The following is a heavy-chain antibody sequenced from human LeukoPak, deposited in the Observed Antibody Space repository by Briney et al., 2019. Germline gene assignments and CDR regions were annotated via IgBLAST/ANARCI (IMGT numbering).Heavy chain of an antibody. V-gene: IGHV1-18*01. J-gene: IGHJ5*02. CDR3: ARDLAWGADLMGPTDDWLDP. Sequence: ASVRVSCKASSYTFLNYGFSWVRRAPRQGLEWMGWISNYNGNTNYAPNFHGRLTMTIDTSTTTSYMELRSLRSDDTAVYYCARDLAWGADLMGPTDDWLDPWGQGTLVTVSS. CDR2: ISNYNGNT. D-gene: IGHD1-26*01. CDR1: SYTFLNYG.